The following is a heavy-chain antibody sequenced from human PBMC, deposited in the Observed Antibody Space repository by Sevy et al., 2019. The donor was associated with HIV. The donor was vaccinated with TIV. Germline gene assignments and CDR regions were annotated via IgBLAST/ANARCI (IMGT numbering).Heavy chain of an antibody. CDR1: GFTFSSYA. D-gene: IGHD3-10*01. V-gene: IGHV3-30*04. J-gene: IGHJ4*02. CDR2: ISYDGSNK. CDR3: ARVFVTMVRGVTEFDY. Sequence: GGSLGLSCAASGFTFSSYAMHWVRQAPGKGLEWVAVISYDGSNKYYADSVKGRFTISRDNSKNTLYLQMNSLRAEDTAVYYCARVFVTMVRGVTEFDYWGQGTLVTVSS.